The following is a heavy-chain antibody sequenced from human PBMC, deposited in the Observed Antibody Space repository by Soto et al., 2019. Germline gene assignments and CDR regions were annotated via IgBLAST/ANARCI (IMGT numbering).Heavy chain of an antibody. CDR2: IYTSGST. CDR1: GGSISSYY. D-gene: IGHD3-22*01. J-gene: IGHJ6*02. Sequence: SETLSLTCTVSGGSISSYYWSWIRQPAGKGLEWIGRIYTSGSTNYNPSLKSRVTMSVDTSKNQFSLKLSSVTAADTAVFYCARGPNDSSGYYYYGMDVWGQGTTVTVSS. CDR3: ARGPNDSSGYYYYGMDV. V-gene: IGHV4-4*07.